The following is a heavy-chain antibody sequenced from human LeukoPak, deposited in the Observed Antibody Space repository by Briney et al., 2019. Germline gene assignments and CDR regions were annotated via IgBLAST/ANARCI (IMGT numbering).Heavy chain of an antibody. Sequence: GASVKVSCKASGYTFTGNYLHWVRQAPGQGLEWMGWINPKTGDTEYSQEFQVRVTMTRNTSISTAYVELSSLRSEDTAVYYCASGTVTTAYWGQGTLVTVSS. CDR2: INPKTGDT. J-gene: IGHJ4*02. CDR3: ASGTVTTAY. CDR1: GYTFTGNY. V-gene: IGHV1-2*02. D-gene: IGHD4-17*01.